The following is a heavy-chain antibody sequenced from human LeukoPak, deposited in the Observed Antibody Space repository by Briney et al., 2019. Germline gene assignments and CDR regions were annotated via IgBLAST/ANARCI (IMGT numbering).Heavy chain of an antibody. Sequence: GGSLRLSCAASGFTFSSYWMSWVRQAPGKGLEWVANIKQDESEKYVDSLKSRFTISRDNAKNSLYLQMNSLRAEDTAVYYCARDKIEGPTKLDYWGQGILVTVSS. CDR1: GFTFSSYW. CDR3: ARDKIEGPTKLDY. V-gene: IGHV3-7*01. D-gene: IGHD1-1*01. J-gene: IGHJ4*02. CDR2: IKQDESEK.